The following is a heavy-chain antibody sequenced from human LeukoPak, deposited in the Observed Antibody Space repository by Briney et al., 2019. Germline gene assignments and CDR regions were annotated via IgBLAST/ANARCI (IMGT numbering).Heavy chain of an antibody. CDR2: IKQDGSEK. Sequence: GGSLRLSCAASGFTFSSYWMSWVRQAPGKGLEWVAIIKQDGSEKYYADSVKGRFTISRDNAKNSLYMQMNSLRAEDTAVYYCASDVRGRYFEWFFDYWGQGTLVTVSS. D-gene: IGHD3-3*01. CDR1: GFTFSSYW. CDR3: ASDVRGRYFEWFFDY. V-gene: IGHV3-7*03. J-gene: IGHJ4*02.